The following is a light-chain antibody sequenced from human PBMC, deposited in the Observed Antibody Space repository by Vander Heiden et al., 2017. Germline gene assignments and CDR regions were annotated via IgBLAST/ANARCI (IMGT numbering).Light chain of an antibody. J-gene: IGLJ3*02. CDR1: RSDVGGYNS. CDR2: DVN. V-gene: IGLV2-14*01. Sequence: QSAQTQPASVTGSPGQSITIACTGTRSDVGGYNSVSWYQPHPGKAPKLMIYDVNNRPSGVSIRFSGSKSGNTASLTISGLQAEDEADYYCRSYTSSSTWVFGGGTKLTVL. CDR3: RSYTSSSTWV.